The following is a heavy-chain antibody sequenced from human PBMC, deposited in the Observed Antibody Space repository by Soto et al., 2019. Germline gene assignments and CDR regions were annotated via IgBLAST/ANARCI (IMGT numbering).Heavy chain of an antibody. CDR3: GSPRSGPSPDVGH. Sequence: VLVMGSFTAAGYSFTSYGISWVRRAPGQGLEWMGSINPNSGDTNYAQNFQGRVTMTRDTSISTAYMEVSSLTSDDTAVYYCGSPRSGPSPDVGHWGHGTVVTVSS. CDR1: GYSFTSYG. J-gene: IGHJ4*01. V-gene: IGHV1-2*02. D-gene: IGHD2-15*01. CDR2: INPNSGDT.